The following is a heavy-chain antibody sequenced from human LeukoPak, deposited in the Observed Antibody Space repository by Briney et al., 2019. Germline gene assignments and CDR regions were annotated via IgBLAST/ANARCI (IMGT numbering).Heavy chain of an antibody. J-gene: IGHJ4*02. V-gene: IGHV4-4*07. Sequence: PSETLSLTCTVSGGSISGYFWSWIRQPAGKGLEWIGRIYTSGSTKYNPSLKSRLTMSVDTSKNQFSLKLTSLNAADTAIYYCAREENGSVAPFDYWGQGTLVTVSS. CDR2: IYTSGST. D-gene: IGHD2-15*01. CDR3: AREENGSVAPFDY. CDR1: GGSISGYF.